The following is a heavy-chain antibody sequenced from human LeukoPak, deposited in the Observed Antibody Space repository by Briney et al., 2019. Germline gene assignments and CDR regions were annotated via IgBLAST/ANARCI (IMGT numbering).Heavy chain of an antibody. V-gene: IGHV4-59*01. CDR1: GGSISSYY. Sequence: SETLSLTCTVSGGSISSYYWSWIRQPPGKGLEWIGYIYYSGSTNYNPSLKSRVTISVDTSKNQFSLKLSSVTAADTAVYYCARDRWASSGGAFDIWGQGTMVTVSP. CDR2: IYYSGST. J-gene: IGHJ3*02. CDR3: ARDRWASSGGAFDI. D-gene: IGHD3-22*01.